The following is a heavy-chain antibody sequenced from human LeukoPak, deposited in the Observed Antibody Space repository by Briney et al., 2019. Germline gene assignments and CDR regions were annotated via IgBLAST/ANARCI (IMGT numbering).Heavy chain of an antibody. Sequence: ASVKVSCKASGYTFTGYYMHWVRQAPGQGLEWMGWINPNSGGTNYAQKFQGRVTMTRDTSISTAYMELSRLRSDDTAVYYCTVEDIVVVPAAIHESSYWGQGTLVTVS. CDR2: INPNSGGT. D-gene: IGHD2-2*02. CDR3: TVEDIVVVPAAIHESSY. CDR1: GYTFTGYY. V-gene: IGHV1-2*02. J-gene: IGHJ4*02.